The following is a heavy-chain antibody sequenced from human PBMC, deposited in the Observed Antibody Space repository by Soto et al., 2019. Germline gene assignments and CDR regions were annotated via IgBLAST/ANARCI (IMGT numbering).Heavy chain of an antibody. V-gene: IGHV6-1*01. CDR3: AXELLWFGELLPNAMFDY. CDR1: GDSVSSNSAA. D-gene: IGHD3-10*01. J-gene: IGHJ4*02. Sequence: SQTLSLTCAISGDSVSSNSAAWNWIRQSPSRGLEWLGRTYYRSKWYNDYAVSVKSRITINPDTSKNQFSLQLNSVTPEDTAVYYCAXELLWFGELLPNAMFDYWGQGTLVTVSS. CDR2: TYYRSKWYN.